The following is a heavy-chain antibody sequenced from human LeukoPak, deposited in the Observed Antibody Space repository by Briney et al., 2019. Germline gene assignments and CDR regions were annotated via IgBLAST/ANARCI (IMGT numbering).Heavy chain of an antibody. Sequence: GGSLRLSCAASGFTFSSYGMHWVRQAPGKGLEWVAFISYDGSNKYYADSVQGRFTISRDNSKNTLYLQMNSLRAEDTAVYYCAKGYSGYDHFDYWGQGTLVTVSS. CDR2: ISYDGSNK. CDR3: AKGYSGYDHFDY. D-gene: IGHD5-12*01. V-gene: IGHV3-30*18. J-gene: IGHJ4*02. CDR1: GFTFSSYG.